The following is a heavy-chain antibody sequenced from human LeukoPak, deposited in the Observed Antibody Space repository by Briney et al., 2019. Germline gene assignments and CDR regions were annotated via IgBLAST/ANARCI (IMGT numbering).Heavy chain of an antibody. V-gene: IGHV3-30*03. J-gene: IGHJ6*02. CDR3: ARDTHYYDPSAYYSRGEYYHHGMDA. D-gene: IGHD3-22*01. CDR1: GFTFSSYG. CDR2: VSYDGSNK. Sequence: GRSLRLSCAASGFTFSSYGMHWVRQAPGKGLEWVAVVSYDGSNKYYADSVQGRFTISRDSSRNTLHLQMNSLRADDTAVYYCARDTHYYDPSAYYSRGEYYHHGMDAWGQGTPVTASS.